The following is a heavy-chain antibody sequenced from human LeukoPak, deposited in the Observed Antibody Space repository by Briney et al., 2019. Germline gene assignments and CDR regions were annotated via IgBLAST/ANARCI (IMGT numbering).Heavy chain of an antibody. CDR3: ATASNYGSGVHFDY. CDR2: ITSRRYI. D-gene: IGHD3-10*01. V-gene: IGHV3-21*01. J-gene: IGHJ4*02. CDR1: GFTFSSYR. Sequence: GGSLRLSCAASGFTFSSYRMNWVRQAPGKGLEWVSSITSRRYIYYRDSVKGRFTISRDNAKNSLYLQMNSLRAEDTAVYYCATASNYGSGVHFDYWGQGTLVTVSS.